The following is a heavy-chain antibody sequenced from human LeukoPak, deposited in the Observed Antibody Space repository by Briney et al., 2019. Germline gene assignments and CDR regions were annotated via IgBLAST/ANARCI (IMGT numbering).Heavy chain of an antibody. Sequence: VGSLRFSCAASGFTINNYGMHWVRQAPGKGLEWVAFTRYDESTKYYADSVKGRFTISRDNSQNTLNLQMNSLRTEDTALYYCARGLANWGNCDCWGQGTLVTVSS. CDR3: ARGLANWGNCDC. V-gene: IGHV3-30*02. J-gene: IGHJ4*02. CDR1: GFTINNYG. CDR2: TRYDESTK. D-gene: IGHD7-27*01.